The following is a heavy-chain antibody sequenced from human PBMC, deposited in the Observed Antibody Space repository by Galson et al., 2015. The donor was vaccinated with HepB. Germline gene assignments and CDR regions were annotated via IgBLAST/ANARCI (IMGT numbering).Heavy chain of an antibody. CDR2: ISSSSSYI. V-gene: IGHV3-21*01. CDR3: ARAQGDMIVVVIEWADAFDI. CDR1: GFTFSSYS. D-gene: IGHD3-22*01. J-gene: IGHJ3*02. Sequence: SLRLSCAASGFTFSSYSMNWVRQAPGKGLEWVSSISSSSSYIYYADSVKGRFTISRDNAKNSLYLQMNSLRAEDTAVYYCARAQGDMIVVVIEWADAFDIWGQGTMVTVSS.